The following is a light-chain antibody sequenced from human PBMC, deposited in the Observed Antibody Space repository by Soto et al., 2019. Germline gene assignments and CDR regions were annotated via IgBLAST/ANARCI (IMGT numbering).Light chain of an antibody. CDR1: SSNIGSNT. CDR2: SNN. V-gene: IGLV1-44*01. J-gene: IGLJ1*01. CDR3: AVWEDGLNGDG. Sequence: QSVLTQPPSASGTPGQRVTISCSGSSSNIGSNTVNWYQHLPRAAPKLLIQSNNKRPSWVPDRSPGSQSGTSASLAISGLQPEDEAYYYFAVWEDGLNGDGFGTGTKVTVL.